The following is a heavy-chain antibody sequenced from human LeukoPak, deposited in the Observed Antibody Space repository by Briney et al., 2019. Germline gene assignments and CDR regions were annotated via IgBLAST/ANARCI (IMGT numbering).Heavy chain of an antibody. D-gene: IGHD3-22*01. CDR3: AREVGYYDSSGYYFRYFDL. J-gene: IGHJ2*01. CDR1: GFTFSSYE. Sequence: GGSLRLSCAASGFTFSSYEMNWVRQAPGKGLEWVSYISSSGSTIYYADSVKGRFTISRENAKNSLYLQMNSLRAGDTAVYYCAREVGYYDSSGYYFRYFDLWGRGTLVTVSS. CDR2: ISSSGSTI. V-gene: IGHV3-48*03.